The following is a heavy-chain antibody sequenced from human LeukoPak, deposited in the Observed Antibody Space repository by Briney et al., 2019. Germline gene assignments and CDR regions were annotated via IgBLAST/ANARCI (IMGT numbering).Heavy chain of an antibody. Sequence: GASVKVSCKASGYTFSGYYMHWVRQAPGQGLEWMGWISAYNGSTNYAQKLQGRVTMTTDTSTSTAYMELRSLRSDDTAVYYCASSYVWGSYRPFDYWGQGTLVTVSS. CDR1: GYTFSGYY. D-gene: IGHD3-16*02. CDR2: ISAYNGST. V-gene: IGHV1-18*04. CDR3: ASSYVWGSYRPFDY. J-gene: IGHJ4*02.